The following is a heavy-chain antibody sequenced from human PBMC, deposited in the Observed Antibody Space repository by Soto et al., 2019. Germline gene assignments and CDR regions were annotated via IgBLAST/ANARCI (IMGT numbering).Heavy chain of an antibody. CDR2: ISWNSANI. J-gene: IGHJ1*01. CDR3: ASRRREGLSIAAGDSWAY. Sequence: EVQLVESGGGLVQPGRSLRLSCAASGFTFADYAMHWVRQAPGKGLEWVSGISWNSANIGYAYSVKCRFTISRDNAKNPLYLQMNSLRAEATALDYCASRRREGLSIAAGDSWAYWGQGPLVTVSS. CDR1: GFTFADYA. D-gene: IGHD6-6*01. V-gene: IGHV3-9*01.